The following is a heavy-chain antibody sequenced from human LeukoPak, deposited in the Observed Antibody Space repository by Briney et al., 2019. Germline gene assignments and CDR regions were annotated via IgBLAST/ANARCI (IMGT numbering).Heavy chain of an antibody. V-gene: IGHV3-30-3*01. CDR2: ISYDGSNK. CDR3: ARDFDY. Sequence: GGSLRLSCAASGFTVTSNHMNWVRQAPGKGLEWVAVISYDGSNKYYADSVKGRFTISRDNSKNTLYVQMNSLRAEDTAVYYCARDFDYWGQGTLVTVSS. J-gene: IGHJ4*02. CDR1: GFTVTSNH.